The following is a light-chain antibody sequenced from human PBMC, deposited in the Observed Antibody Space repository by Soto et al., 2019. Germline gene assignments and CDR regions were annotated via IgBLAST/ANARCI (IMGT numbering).Light chain of an antibody. J-gene: IGKJ5*01. Sequence: ETLMTQSPATLSVSPGERATLSCRASQSVNINLAWYQQKLGQAPRVLIYGASTRVTGIPDRFSGSGSGTDFTLTISRLEPEDFAVYYCKQYKEWPPFTFGQGTRLEIK. CDR2: GAS. CDR3: KQYKEWPPFT. V-gene: IGKV3D-15*01. CDR1: QSVNIN.